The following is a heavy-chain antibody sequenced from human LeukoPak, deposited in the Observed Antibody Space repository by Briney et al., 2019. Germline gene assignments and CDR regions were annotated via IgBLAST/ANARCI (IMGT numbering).Heavy chain of an antibody. CDR3: ARDITVAGIDY. CDR2: IIPIFGTA. V-gene: IGHV1-69*05. J-gene: IGHJ4*02. Sequence: GASVTLSFKASGGTFSFYAISWVRHPHAQGLEWMGMIIPIFGTANYAQKFQGRVTITTDESTSTAYMELSSLRCEETAVSYCARDITVAGIDYWGQGTLVTVSS. D-gene: IGHD6-19*01. CDR1: GGTFSFYA.